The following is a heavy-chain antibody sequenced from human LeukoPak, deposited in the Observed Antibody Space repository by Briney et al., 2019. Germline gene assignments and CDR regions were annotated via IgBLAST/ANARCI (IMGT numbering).Heavy chain of an antibody. CDR2: ISAYNGNT. J-gene: IGHJ4*02. CDR1: GGTFSSYA. Sequence: GASVKVSCKASGGTFSSYAISWVRQAPGQGLEWMGWISAYNGNTNYAQKLQGRVTMTTDTSTSTAYMELRSLRSDDTAVYYCARDSSGYFAHWGQGTLVTVSS. CDR3: ARDSSGYFAH. D-gene: IGHD3-22*01. V-gene: IGHV1-18*01.